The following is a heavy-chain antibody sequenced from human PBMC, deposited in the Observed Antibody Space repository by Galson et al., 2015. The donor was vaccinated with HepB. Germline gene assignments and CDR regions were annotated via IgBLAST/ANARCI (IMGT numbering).Heavy chain of an antibody. CDR3: AREGQASRYFDY. CDR2: ISSSCSTI. J-gene: IGHJ4*02. V-gene: IGHV3-48*01. Sequence: SLRLSCAASGFTFSDYAMHWVRQAPGKGPEWVSYISSSCSTIYYADSVKGRFTISRDNAKNSLYLQMNSLRAEDTAVYYCAREGQASRYFDYWGQGTLVTVSS. CDR1: GFTFSDYA.